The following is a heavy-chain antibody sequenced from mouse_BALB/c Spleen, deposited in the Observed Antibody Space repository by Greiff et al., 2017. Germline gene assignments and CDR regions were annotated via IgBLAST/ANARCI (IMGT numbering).Heavy chain of an antibody. Sequence: EVMLVESGGGLVQPGGSRKLSCAASGFTFSSFGMHWVRQAPEKGLEWVAYISSGSSTIYYADTVKGRFTISRDNPKNTLFLQMTSLRSEDTAMYYCARRGAFYGYGYAMDYWGQGTSVTVSS. V-gene: IGHV5-17*02. CDR2: ISSGSSTI. CDR1: GFTFSSFG. J-gene: IGHJ4*01. D-gene: IGHD1-2*01. CDR3: ARRGAFYGYGYAMDY.